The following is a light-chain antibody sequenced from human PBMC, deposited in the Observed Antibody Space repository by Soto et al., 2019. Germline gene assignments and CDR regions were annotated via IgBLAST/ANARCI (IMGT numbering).Light chain of an antibody. V-gene: IGKV3-15*01. Sequence: EILLTQSPATLSVSQGETATLACRASQNVLSDLDWYQQKPGQAPRLLVYGATTRATDAPSKFRGSGSGTEFSLTISRLQSEDFATYYCQQYRSWPRTFGQGSKV. CDR2: GAT. CDR3: QQYRSWPRT. J-gene: IGKJ1*01. CDR1: QNVLSD.